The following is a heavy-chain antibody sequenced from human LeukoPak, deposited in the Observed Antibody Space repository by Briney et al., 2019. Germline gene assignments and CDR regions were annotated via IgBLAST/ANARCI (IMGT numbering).Heavy chain of an antibody. CDR2: ISAYNGNT. D-gene: IGHD4-23*01. Sequence: ASVKVSCKASGYTFTSYGISWVRQAPGQGLEWMGWISAYNGNTNYAQKLQGRVTMTTDTSTSTAYMELRSLRSDDTAVYYCARSTVAHTPLDYYYGMDVWGQGTTVTVSS. V-gene: IGHV1-18*01. CDR3: ARSTVAHTPLDYYYGMDV. CDR1: GYTFTSYG. J-gene: IGHJ6*02.